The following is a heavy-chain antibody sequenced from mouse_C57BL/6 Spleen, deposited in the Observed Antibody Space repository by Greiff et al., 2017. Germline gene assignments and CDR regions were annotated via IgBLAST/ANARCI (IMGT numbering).Heavy chain of an antibody. D-gene: IGHD2-2*01. CDR1: GYTFTSYW. J-gene: IGHJ2*01. Sequence: QVQLQQPGAELVRPGSSVKLSCKASGYTFTSYWMHWVKQRPIQGLEWIGNIDPSDSETHYNQKFKDKATLTVDKASSTAYMQLSNLTSEDSAVYDCERFDYGYGDFDYWGQGTTLTVSS. V-gene: IGHV1-52*01. CDR2: IDPSDSET. CDR3: ERFDYGYGDFDY.